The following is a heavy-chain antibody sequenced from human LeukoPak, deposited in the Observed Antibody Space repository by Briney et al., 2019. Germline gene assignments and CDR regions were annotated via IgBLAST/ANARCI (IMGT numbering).Heavy chain of an antibody. CDR3: ARVVGGGFYFDF. CDR2: ISAYNGKT. V-gene: IGHV1-18*01. D-gene: IGHD2-15*01. CDR1: GYTFTIDG. Sequence: ASVRVSCKASGYTFTIDGISWVRQAPGQGGEWMGWISAYNGKTNYAQKLQGSLTMNTTTYTSTAYMELRSLRSADTAVYYCARVVGGGFYFDFWGQGTLVTVSS. J-gene: IGHJ4*02.